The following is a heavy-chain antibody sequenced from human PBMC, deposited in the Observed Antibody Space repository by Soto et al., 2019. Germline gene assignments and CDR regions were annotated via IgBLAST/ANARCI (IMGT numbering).Heavy chain of an antibody. J-gene: IGHJ4*02. CDR2: IVPMNGSP. Sequence: SVKVSCKASGGMFYSSAINWVRQAPGQGLEWMGGIVPMNGSPKYAQEFLGRVTLSADASATTAYMDLSGLKSEDTAVYYCSFAPNWTYQLCRYWGRGTQVTVSS. V-gene: IGHV1-69*13. CDR3: SFAPNWTYQLCRY. CDR1: GGMFYSSA. D-gene: IGHD2-2*01.